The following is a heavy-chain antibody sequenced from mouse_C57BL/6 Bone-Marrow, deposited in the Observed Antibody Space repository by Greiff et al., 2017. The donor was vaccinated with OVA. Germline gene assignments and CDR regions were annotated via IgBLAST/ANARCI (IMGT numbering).Heavy chain of an antibody. D-gene: IGHD2-3*01. Sequence: EVHLVESGGGLVQPGGSLKLSCAASGFTFRDYYMYWVRQTPEKRLEWVAYISNGGGSTYYPDTVKGRFTISRDNAKNTLYLQMSRLKSEDTAMYYCARFDGYYWYFDVWGTGTTVTVSS. CDR3: ARFDGYYWYFDV. CDR1: GFTFRDYY. V-gene: IGHV5-12*01. J-gene: IGHJ1*03. CDR2: ISNGGGST.